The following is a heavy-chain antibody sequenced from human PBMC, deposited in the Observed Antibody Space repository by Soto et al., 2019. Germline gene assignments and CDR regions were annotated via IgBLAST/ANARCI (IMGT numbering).Heavy chain of an antibody. CDR1: GYIFTNHY. Sequence: GASVKVSCKASGYIFTNHYIHWVRQAPGQGLEWMGIINPSGGSTNYLQKFQGRITMTRDTSTSTVYMELSSLRSEDTAVYFCARADYYDSSGFYYDCRGQGSLVTVSS. D-gene: IGHD3-22*01. CDR3: ARADYYDSSGFYYDC. J-gene: IGHJ4*02. CDR2: INPSGGST. V-gene: IGHV1-46*01.